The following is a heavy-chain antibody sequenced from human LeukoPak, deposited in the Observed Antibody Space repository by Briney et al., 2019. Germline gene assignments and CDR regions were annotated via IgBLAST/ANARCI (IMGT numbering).Heavy chain of an antibody. J-gene: IGHJ6*03. Sequence: SETLSLTCTVSGGSISSYYWSWIRQPPGKGLEWIGYIYYSGSTNYNPSLKSRVNISVDTSKNQFSLKLSSVTAADTAVYYCARVPCSSTSCYHYYYYMDVWGKGTTVTVSS. CDR1: GGSISSYY. CDR2: IYYSGST. D-gene: IGHD2-2*01. V-gene: IGHV4-59*01. CDR3: ARVPCSSTSCYHYYYYMDV.